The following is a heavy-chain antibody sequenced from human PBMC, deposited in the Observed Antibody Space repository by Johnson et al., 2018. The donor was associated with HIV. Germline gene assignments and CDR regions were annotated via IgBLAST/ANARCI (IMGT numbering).Heavy chain of an antibody. D-gene: IGHD3-22*01. J-gene: IGHJ3*02. CDR3: ARVIPDSSGIRDDAFDI. CDR1: GFTFSDCY. Sequence: QVHLAEPGGGVFQPGTSLRLSCAASGFTFSDCYMSWLRQAPGQGLAWVSYISRSGLTLYYADFLQGRFSISRDNAKNSLYLQMNSLRAEDTAVNYCARVIPDSSGIRDDAFDIWGQGTMVTVSS. V-gene: IGHV3-11*04. CDR2: ISRSGLTL.